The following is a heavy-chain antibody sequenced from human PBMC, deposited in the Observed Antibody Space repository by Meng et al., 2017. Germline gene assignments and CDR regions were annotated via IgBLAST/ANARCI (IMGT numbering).Heavy chain of an antibody. V-gene: IGHV3-11*01. CDR3: AREGCGNVLYY. D-gene: IGHD4-23*01. CDR1: NFSCSDTY. J-gene: IGHJ4*02. CDR2: INNSGSTI. Sequence: GVDLVDRGGALDSSCVASNFSCSDTYCVWNRQAQWKGLEGVSYINNSGSTIYYAYSVKGRFTISRDNAKNSLYLQMNILRDEDTALYYCAREGCGNVLYYWGQGTLVTVSS.